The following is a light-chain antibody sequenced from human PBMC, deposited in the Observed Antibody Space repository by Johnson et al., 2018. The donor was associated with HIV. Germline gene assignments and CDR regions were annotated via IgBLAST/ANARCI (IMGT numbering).Light chain of an antibody. Sequence: QSVLTQPPSVSAAPGQKVTISCSGSSSNIGNNYVSWYQQLPGTAPKLLIYENNKRPSGIPGRFSGSQSGPSATLGITGLQTGDEADYYCGTWDSSLTLYVFGTGTKVTVL. CDR2: ENN. J-gene: IGLJ1*01. V-gene: IGLV1-51*02. CDR3: GTWDSSLTLYV. CDR1: SSNIGNNY.